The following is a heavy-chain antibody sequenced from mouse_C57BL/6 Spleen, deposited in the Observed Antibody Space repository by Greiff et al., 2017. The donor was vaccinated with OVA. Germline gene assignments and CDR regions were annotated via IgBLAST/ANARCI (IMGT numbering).Heavy chain of an antibody. J-gene: IGHJ2*01. CDR3: ARNDGYYRFDY. CDR1: GYTFTSYW. Sequence: VQLQQPGAELVRPGTSVKLSCKASGYTFTSYWMHWVKQRPGQGLEWIGVIDPSDSYTNYNQKFKGKATLTVDTSSSTAYMQLSSLTSEDSAVYYCARNDGYYRFDYWGQGTTLTVSS. V-gene: IGHV1-59*01. D-gene: IGHD2-3*01. CDR2: IDPSDSYT.